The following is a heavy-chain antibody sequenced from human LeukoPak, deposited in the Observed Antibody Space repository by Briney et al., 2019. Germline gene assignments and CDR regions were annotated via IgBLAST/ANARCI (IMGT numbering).Heavy chain of an antibody. V-gene: IGHV1-69*05. CDR1: GGTFTSYA. CDR3: ARGFSGSYYAHFDY. J-gene: IGHJ4*02. Sequence: SVKVSCKASGGTFTSYAISWVRQAPGQGLEWMGGIIPIFGTANYAQKFQGRVTITTDASTSTAYMELSSLRSEDTAVYYCARGFSGSYYAHFDYWGEGTLVTVSS. CDR2: IIPIFGTA. D-gene: IGHD1-26*01.